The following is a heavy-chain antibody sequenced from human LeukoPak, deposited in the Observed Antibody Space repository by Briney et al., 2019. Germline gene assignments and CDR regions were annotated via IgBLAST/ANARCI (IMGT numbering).Heavy chain of an antibody. CDR1: GGSVSSYY. CDR3: VRDWEGFNFDI. Sequence: SETLSLTCTVSGGSVSSYYWSWVRQPPGEGLEWIAYVYNGGSTNYNPSLKSRVTISVDRSKNQFSLKMKSVTAADTAVYYCVRDWEGFNFDIWGQGTMVTVSS. D-gene: IGHD1-26*01. J-gene: IGHJ3*02. V-gene: IGHV4-59*02. CDR2: VYNGGST.